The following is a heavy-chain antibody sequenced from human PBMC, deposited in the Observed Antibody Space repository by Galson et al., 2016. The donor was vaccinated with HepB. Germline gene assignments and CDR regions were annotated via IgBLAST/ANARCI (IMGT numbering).Heavy chain of an antibody. CDR1: GDSISNVGRH. CDR2: IHSSGPS. V-gene: IGHV4-39*07. Sequence: ETLSPTCTVSGDSISNVGRHWGWFRQSPEMGLEYIGSIHSSGPSYYNPYRRGRATMSVDMSTHQFSLKLISVTAADTAVYYCARDCSGGTCKSAGYVGYDVFDFWGQGTTVTVSS. D-gene: IGHD2-15*01. J-gene: IGHJ3*01. CDR3: ARDCSGGTCKSAGYVGYDVFDF.